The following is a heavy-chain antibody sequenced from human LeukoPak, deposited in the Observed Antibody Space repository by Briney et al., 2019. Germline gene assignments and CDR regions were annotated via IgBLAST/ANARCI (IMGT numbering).Heavy chain of an antibody. CDR2: ISGSGGST. CDR3: AKFEESYDYVWGSYRQAFDY. V-gene: IGHV3-23*01. D-gene: IGHD3-16*02. J-gene: IGHJ4*02. CDR1: GFTFSSYG. Sequence: PGGSLRLSCAASGFTFSSYGMHWVRQAPGKGLEWVSAISGSGGSTYYADSVKGRFTISRDNSKNTLYLQMNSLRAEDTAVYYCAKFEESYDYVWGSYRQAFDYWGQGTLVTVSS.